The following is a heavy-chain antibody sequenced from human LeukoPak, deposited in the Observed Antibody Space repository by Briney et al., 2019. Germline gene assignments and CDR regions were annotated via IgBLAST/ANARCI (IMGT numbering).Heavy chain of an antibody. D-gene: IGHD2-15*01. Sequence: ASVKVSCKVSGYALTELSMHWVRQTPGTGLEWTGGLDPEDGKTTYAQKFQGRVTMTEDTATDTAYMELSNLRSEDTAVYFCTSRLLILLWTKDFWGQGTLVTVSS. J-gene: IGHJ4*02. CDR1: GYALTELS. CDR2: LDPEDGKT. CDR3: TSRLLILLWTKDF. V-gene: IGHV1-24*01.